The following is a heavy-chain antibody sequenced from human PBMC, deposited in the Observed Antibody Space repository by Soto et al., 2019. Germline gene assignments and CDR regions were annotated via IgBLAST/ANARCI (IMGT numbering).Heavy chain of an antibody. CDR1: GGSLSSGPYS. V-gene: IGHV4-39*01. D-gene: IGHD2-2*01. CDR2: FSYSGST. CDR3: ARLGGYCSTTTCYGYYAMDV. Sequence: SETLSLTCTVSGGSLSSGPYSWGWIRQPPEKGLEWIGTFSYSGSTYYNPSLESRVTISVDTSKNQFSLKVSSVTAADTAMYYCARLGGYCSTTTCYGYYAMDVWGQGTTVTVSS. J-gene: IGHJ6*02.